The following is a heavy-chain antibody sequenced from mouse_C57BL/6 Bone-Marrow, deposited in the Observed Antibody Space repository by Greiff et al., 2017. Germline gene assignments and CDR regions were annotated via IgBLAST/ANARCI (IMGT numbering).Heavy chain of an antibody. CDR3: ASPLYYDYGLWFAY. CDR1: GYTFTGYW. V-gene: IGHV1-9*01. CDR2: ILPGSGST. D-gene: IGHD2-4*01. Sequence: QVQLKESGAELMKPGASVKLSCKATGYTFTGYWIEWVKQRPGHGLEWIGEILPGSGSTNYNEKFKGKATVTAETSSNTAYMQLSSLTTEDAAIYYYASPLYYDYGLWFAYWGQGTLVTVSA. J-gene: IGHJ3*01.